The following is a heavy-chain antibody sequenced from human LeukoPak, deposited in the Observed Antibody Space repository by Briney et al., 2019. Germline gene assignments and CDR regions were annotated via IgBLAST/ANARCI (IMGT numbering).Heavy chain of an antibody. V-gene: IGHV4-59*01. D-gene: IGHD6-6*01. J-gene: IGHJ4*02. Sequence: SETLSLTRTVSGGSISSYYWSWIRQPPGKGLDWIGYIYYSGSTNYNPSLKSRVTISVDTSKNQFSLKLSSVTAADTAVYYCARGRIAAPAYYFDYWGQGTLVTVSS. CDR1: GGSISSYY. CDR3: ARGRIAAPAYYFDY. CDR2: IYYSGST.